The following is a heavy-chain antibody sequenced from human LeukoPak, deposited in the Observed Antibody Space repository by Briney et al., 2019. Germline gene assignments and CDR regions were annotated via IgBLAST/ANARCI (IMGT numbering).Heavy chain of an antibody. CDR3: ARHWETSSWYVDY. J-gene: IGHJ4*02. CDR1: GGSFSSYY. D-gene: IGHD6-13*01. V-gene: IGHV4-59*08. CDR2: ISYSGST. Sequence: SETLSLTCTVSGGSFSSYYWSRSRQPPGKGLEWIGYISYSGSTNYNPSLKSRVTISVDTSKNQLSLKLSSVTAADTAVYYCARHWETSSWYVDYWGQGTRVTVSS.